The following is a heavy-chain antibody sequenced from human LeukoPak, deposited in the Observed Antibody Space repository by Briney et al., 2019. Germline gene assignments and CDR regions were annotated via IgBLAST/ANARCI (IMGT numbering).Heavy chain of an antibody. D-gene: IGHD3-22*01. V-gene: IGHV1-18*01. Sequence: ASVKVSCKATSRISWVRQAPGQGLGRVGWIGTYGGDTYYAQKFQGRITVTTDTSTSTVYMELRNLRSDDTAVYYCPRDLWNFYDDSGYNWDFDSWGQGTLVTVSS. CDR2: IGTYGGDT. CDR3: PRDLWNFYDDSGYNWDFDS. CDR1: TSR. J-gene: IGHJ5*01.